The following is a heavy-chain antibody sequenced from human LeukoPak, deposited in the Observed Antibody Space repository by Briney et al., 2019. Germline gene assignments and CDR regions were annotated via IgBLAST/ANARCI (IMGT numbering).Heavy chain of an antibody. V-gene: IGHV4-59*08. D-gene: IGHD3-10*01. CDR1: GGSINNYY. CDR2: IYYNGNT. Sequence: SETLSLTCTVSGGSINNYYWSWIRQPPGKGLEWIGYIYYNGNTNYNPSLKSRVTISVDTSKNQFSLNLSSVTAADTAMYYCTRQGSYFNYWGQGTLVTVSS. CDR3: TRQGSYFNY. J-gene: IGHJ4*02.